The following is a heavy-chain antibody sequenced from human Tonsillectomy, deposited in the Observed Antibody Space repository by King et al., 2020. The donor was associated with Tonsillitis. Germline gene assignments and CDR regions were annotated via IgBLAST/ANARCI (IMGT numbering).Heavy chain of an antibody. V-gene: IGHV4-34*01. J-gene: IGHJ3*02. CDR3: ARHGGFAFVI. CDR2: ISHSGGT. D-gene: IGHD3-10*01. CDR1: SGSSSGSY. Sequence: VQLQQWGAGLLKPSETLSLTCGVYSGSSSGSYWSWFRQPPGKGLEWIGQISHSGGTSYNPSLKSRVTISIDTCKSQLSLQLSSVTAADSAVYYCARHGGFAFVIWGQGTTVTVSS.